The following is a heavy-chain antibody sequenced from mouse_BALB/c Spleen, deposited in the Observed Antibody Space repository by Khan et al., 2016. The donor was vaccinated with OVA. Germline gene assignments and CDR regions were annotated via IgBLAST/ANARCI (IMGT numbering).Heavy chain of an antibody. J-gene: IGHJ4*01. CDR2: IWGDGST. Sequence: QVQLKESGPGLVAPSQSLSITCTVSGFSLTSYGVNWVRQPPGKGLEWLGVIWGDGSTKYHSTLMSRLSISKDNSQSQVYLKLSSLQTDDTATYYCAKWVPSNYYAMDYWGQGTSVTVSS. D-gene: IGHD2-14*01. CDR3: AKWVPSNYYAMDY. V-gene: IGHV2-3*01. CDR1: GFSLTSYG.